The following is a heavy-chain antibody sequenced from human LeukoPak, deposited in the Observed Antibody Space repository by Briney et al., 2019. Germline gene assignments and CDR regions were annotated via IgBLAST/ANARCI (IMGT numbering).Heavy chain of an antibody. D-gene: IGHD1-26*01. Sequence: GGSLRLSCAASGFTFSSYAMSWVRQAPGKGLEWVSAISGSGGSTYYADPVKGRFTISRDNSKNTLYLQMNSLRAEDTAVYYCAKSSSGSYWTLGYWGQGTLVTVSS. CDR3: AKSSSGSYWTLGY. CDR1: GFTFSSYA. CDR2: ISGSGGST. J-gene: IGHJ4*02. V-gene: IGHV3-23*01.